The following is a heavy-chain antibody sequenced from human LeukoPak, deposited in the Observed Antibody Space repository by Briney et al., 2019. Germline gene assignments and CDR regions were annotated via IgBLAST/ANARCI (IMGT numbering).Heavy chain of an antibody. CDR1: GFTFSSYE. V-gene: IGHV3-48*03. J-gene: IGHJ4*02. D-gene: IGHD1-14*01. CDR3: ARDYGIILRVWAFDY. CDR2: ISSSGSTI. Sequence: PGGSLRLSCAASGFTFSSYEMNWVRQAPGKGLEWVSYISSSGSTIYYADSVKGRFTISRDNAKNSLYLQINSLRAEDTAVYYCARDYGIILRVWAFDYWGQGTLVTVSS.